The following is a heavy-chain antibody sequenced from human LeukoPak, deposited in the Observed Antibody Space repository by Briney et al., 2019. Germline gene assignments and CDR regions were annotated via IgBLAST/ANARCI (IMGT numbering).Heavy chain of an antibody. D-gene: IGHD3-10*01. CDR1: GFTFSTFW. V-gene: IGHV3-7*04. Sequence: GGSLRLSCTASGFTFSTFWMPWVRQAPGKGLEWVANIKQDGSEQYYVDSVKGRFTISRDNAKNSLSLQMNSLRAEDTALYYCARGRGTYGLYYFDYWGQGSLVTVSS. J-gene: IGHJ4*02. CDR3: ARGRGTYGLYYFDY. CDR2: IKQDGSEQ.